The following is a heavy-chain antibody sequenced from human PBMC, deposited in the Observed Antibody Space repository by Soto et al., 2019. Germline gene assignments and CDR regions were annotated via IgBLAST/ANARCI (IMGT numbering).Heavy chain of an antibody. CDR2: IRSKAYGGTT. Sequence: EVQLVESGGGLVQPGRSLRLSCTASGFTFGDYAMSWFRQAPGKGLEWVGFIRSKAYGGTTEYAASVKGRFTISRDDSKSTAYLQMNSLKTEDTAVYYCTRGGVVLAAPSLLIWGQGTMVTVSS. CDR1: GFTFGDYA. D-gene: IGHD2-15*01. J-gene: IGHJ3*02. CDR3: TRGGVVLAAPSLLI. V-gene: IGHV3-49*03.